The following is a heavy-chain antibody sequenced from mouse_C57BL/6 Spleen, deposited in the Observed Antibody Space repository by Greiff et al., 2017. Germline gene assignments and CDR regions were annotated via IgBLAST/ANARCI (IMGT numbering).Heavy chain of an antibody. V-gene: IGHV1-22*01. CDR3: GTGTDFDY. J-gene: IGHJ2*01. CDR2: INPNNGGT. CDR1: GYTFTDYN. D-gene: IGHD4-1*01. Sequence: EVKLEESGPELVKPGASVKMSCKASGYTFTDYNMHWVKQSHGKSLEWIGYINPNNGGTSYNQKFKGKATLTVNKSSSTAYMELRSLTSEDSAVYYCGTGTDFDYWGQGTTLTVSS.